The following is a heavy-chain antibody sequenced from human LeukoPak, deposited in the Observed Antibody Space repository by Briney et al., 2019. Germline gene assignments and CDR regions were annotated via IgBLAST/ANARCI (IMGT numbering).Heavy chain of an antibody. CDR1: GFTFSSYA. CDR3: ATYYDFWSGYYFDY. Sequence: PGGSLRLSCAASGFTFSSYAMSWVRQAPGKGLEWVSAISGSGGSTYYADSVKGRYTISRDNSKNTLYLQMNSLRAEDTAVYYCATYYDFWSGYYFDYWGQGTLVTVSS. D-gene: IGHD3-3*01. CDR2: ISGSGGST. V-gene: IGHV3-23*01. J-gene: IGHJ4*02.